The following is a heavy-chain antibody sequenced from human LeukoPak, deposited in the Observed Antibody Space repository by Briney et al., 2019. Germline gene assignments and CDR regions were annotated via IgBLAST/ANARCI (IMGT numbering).Heavy chain of an antibody. V-gene: IGHV3-48*01. Sequence: GGSLRLSCAASGFTFNTYTMNWVRQAPGKGLEWVSYISGSSGIIDYADSVRGRFTISRDNAKNSLYLQMNSLRAEDTAVYYCARGSSSTSPIDYWGQGTLVTVSS. CDR2: ISGSSGII. J-gene: IGHJ4*02. CDR3: ARGSSSTSPIDY. D-gene: IGHD2-2*01. CDR1: GFTFNTYT.